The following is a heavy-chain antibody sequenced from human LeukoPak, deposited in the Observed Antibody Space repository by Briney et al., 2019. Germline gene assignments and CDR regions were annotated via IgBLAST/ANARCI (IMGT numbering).Heavy chain of an antibody. V-gene: IGHV3-7*01. Sequence: PGGSLRLSCAASGFTFSSYWMSWVRQAPGKGLERVANIKQEGSEKYYVDSVKGRFTISRDNAKNSLYLQMNNLRAEDTAVYYCARLVREVTNFESWGQGTLVTVSS. CDR1: GFTFSSYW. J-gene: IGHJ4*02. CDR2: IKQEGSEK. CDR3: ARLVREVTNFES. D-gene: IGHD3-10*01.